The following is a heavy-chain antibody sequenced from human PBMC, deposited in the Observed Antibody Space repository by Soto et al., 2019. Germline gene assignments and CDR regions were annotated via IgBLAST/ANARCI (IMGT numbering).Heavy chain of an antibody. D-gene: IGHD3-9*01. CDR1: GGSISSGDYY. V-gene: IGHV4-30-4*01. Sequence: SETLSLTCTVSGGSISSGDYYWSWIRQPPGKGLEWIGYIYYSGSTYYNPSLKSRVTISADTSKNQFSLKLSSVTAADTAVYYCARAAPTYYDILTGYPQGVGNDYWGQGTLVTVSS. CDR2: IYYSGST. CDR3: ARAAPTYYDILTGYPQGVGNDY. J-gene: IGHJ4*02.